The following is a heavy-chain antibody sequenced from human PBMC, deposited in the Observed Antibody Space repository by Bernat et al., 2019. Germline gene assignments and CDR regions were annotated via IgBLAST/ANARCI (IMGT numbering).Heavy chain of an antibody. CDR3: ARREWVRTFDY. CDR2: INHSGST. V-gene: IGHV4-34*01. J-gene: IGHJ4*02. D-gene: IGHD5-12*01. Sequence: QVQLQQWGAGLLKPSETLSLTCAVYGGSFSGYYWSWIRQPPGKGLEWIGEINHSGSTNYNPSLKSRVTISVDTFKNQFSLKLSSVTAADTAVYYCARREWVRTFDYWGQGTLVTVSS. CDR1: GGSFSGYY.